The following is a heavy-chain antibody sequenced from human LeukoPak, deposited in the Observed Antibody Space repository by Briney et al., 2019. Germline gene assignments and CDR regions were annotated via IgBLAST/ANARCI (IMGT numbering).Heavy chain of an antibody. CDR1: GFTFSSYG. CDR2: IRYDGSNK. Sequence: GGSLRLSCAASGFTFSSYGMHWVRQAPGKGLEWVAFIRYDGSNKYYADSVKGRFTISRDNSKNTLYLQMNSLRAEDTAVYYCARRTGAYSHPYDYWGQGTLVTVSS. V-gene: IGHV3-30*02. J-gene: IGHJ4*02. CDR3: ARRTGAYSHPYDY. D-gene: IGHD4/OR15-4a*01.